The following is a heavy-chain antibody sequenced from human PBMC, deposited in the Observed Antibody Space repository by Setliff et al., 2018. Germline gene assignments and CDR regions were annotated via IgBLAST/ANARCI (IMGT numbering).Heavy chain of an antibody. CDR2: ITHTGTTGST. J-gene: IGHJ4*02. CDR1: GGTFTYYY. CDR3: ARGKIFYVGDSHYFDI. V-gene: IGHV4-34*01. Sequence: KPSETLSLTCAASGGTFTYYYWTWIRQSPAKGLEWIGEITHTGTTGSTKYNPSLKSRVTMSIDTSKNQFSLMVTSVTAADTAVYYCARGKIFYVGDSHYFDIWGQGALVTVSS. D-gene: IGHD4-17*01.